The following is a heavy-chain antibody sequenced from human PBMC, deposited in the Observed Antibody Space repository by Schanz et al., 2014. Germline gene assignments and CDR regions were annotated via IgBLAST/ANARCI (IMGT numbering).Heavy chain of an antibody. CDR1: GFSFGNYG. CDR2: FDAHDGRA. J-gene: IGHJ4*02. V-gene: IGHV3-23*01. D-gene: IGHD2-8*02. CDR3: AKTLFPGGTQTLGN. Sequence: ASGGGLVQPGGSLRLSCEASGFSFGNYGMSWARQAPGKGLEWVTGFDAHDGRAYYADSAKGRFTISRDNSKSTRYVEMNSLRVEDTAVYYCAKTLFPGGTQTLGNWGRGTLVTVSS.